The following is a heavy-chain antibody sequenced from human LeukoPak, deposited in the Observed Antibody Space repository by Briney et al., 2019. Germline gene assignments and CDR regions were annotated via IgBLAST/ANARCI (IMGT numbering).Heavy chain of an antibody. Sequence: ASVKVSCKASGGTFTNYAINWVRQAPGQGLEWMGYIDPANGATRYAQKLQGRVTITRDTSSTTAYMDLRSLRSDDTAVYYCSRIPKLAPTGDFDYWGQGTLVTVSS. D-gene: IGHD1-1*01. CDR3: SRIPKLAPTGDFDY. V-gene: IGHV1-2*02. CDR1: GGTFTNYA. J-gene: IGHJ4*02. CDR2: IDPANGAT.